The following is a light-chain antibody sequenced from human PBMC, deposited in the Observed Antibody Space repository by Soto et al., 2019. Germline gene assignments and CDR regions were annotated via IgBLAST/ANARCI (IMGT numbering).Light chain of an antibody. J-gene: IGKJ1*01. CDR3: QQYNSYSGT. Sequence: DIQRTQSPSTLSGSVGDRVTITCRASQSISSWLAWYQQKPGKAPKLLIYDASSLESGVPSRFSGSGSGTEFTLTISSLQPDDFATYYCQQYNSYSGTFGQGTKVDIK. CDR1: QSISSW. V-gene: IGKV1-5*01. CDR2: DAS.